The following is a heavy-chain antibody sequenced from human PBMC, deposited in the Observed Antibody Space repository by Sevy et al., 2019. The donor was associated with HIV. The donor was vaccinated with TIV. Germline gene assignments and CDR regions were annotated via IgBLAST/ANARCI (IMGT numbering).Heavy chain of an antibody. D-gene: IGHD2-8*01. CDR1: GFAFYDYS. CDR3: AREGCTRPHDY. J-gene: IGHJ4*02. V-gene: IGHV3-23*01. CDR2: LSFGCGKI. Sequence: GGSLRLSCAASGFAFYDYSMSWIRQAPGKGLEWVATLSFGCGKINYADSVKGRLTISRDNSKNSFYLQMDNLGVEDTALYYCAREGCTRPHDYWGQGTRVTVSS.